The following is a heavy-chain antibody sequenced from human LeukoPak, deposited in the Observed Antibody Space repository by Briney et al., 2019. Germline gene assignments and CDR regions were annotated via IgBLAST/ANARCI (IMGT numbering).Heavy chain of an antibody. CDR1: GFTFSSYA. J-gene: IGHJ5*02. CDR3: AKNPSGSGRFDP. CDR2: ISGSGGST. Sequence: GGSLRLSCAASGFTFSSYAMSWVRQAPGKGLEWASAISGSGGSTYYADSVKGRFIISRDNSKNTLYLQMNSLRAEDTAVYYCAKNPSGSGRFDPWGQGTLVTVSS. D-gene: IGHD3-10*01. V-gene: IGHV3-23*01.